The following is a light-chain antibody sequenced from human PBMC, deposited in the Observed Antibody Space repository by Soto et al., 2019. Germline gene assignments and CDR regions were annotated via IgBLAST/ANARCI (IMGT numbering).Light chain of an antibody. Sequence: QSALTQPPSASGSPGQSVTISCTGTTSDIGAYNYVSWYQQRPGKAPKLIIYEVTRRPSGVPDRIFGSKSYTTASLTISGLQTEDEAVYYCGSYTSSSNYVFGTGTKVTVL. CDR1: TSDIGAYNY. V-gene: IGLV2-8*01. CDR2: EVT. J-gene: IGLJ1*01. CDR3: GSYTSSSNYV.